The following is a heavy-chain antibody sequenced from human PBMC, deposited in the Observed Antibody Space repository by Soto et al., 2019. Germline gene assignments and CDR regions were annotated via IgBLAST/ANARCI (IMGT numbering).Heavy chain of an antibody. D-gene: IGHD1-20*01. CDR1: GGSISGSYYS. V-gene: IGHV4-39*01. Sequence: SETLSLPCAVSGGSISGSYYSWGWLRQSPGKGGVRLGSVFYTGFTSYRPSLESRVSVSVDTSKNQFSLKVSGVSAADTAVYYCATSRKGYNWNNFDHWGQGALVTVSS. CDR2: VFYTGFT. J-gene: IGHJ4*02. CDR3: ATSRKGYNWNNFDH.